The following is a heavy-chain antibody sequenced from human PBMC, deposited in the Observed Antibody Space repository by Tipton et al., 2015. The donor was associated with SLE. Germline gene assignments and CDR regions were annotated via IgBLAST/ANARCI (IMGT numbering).Heavy chain of an antibody. CDR2: MFPGDSDT. D-gene: IGHD3-10*01. CDR1: GYSFTSYW. Sequence: VQLVQSGAEVKKPGESLKISCKVSGYSFTSYWIGWVRQMPGKGLEWMGIMFPGDSDTKYSPSFQGRVTMAADKSISTAYLLWSSLKASDTAMYYCARLGSLNYRYFDVWGPGTLVTVSS. CDR3: ARLGSLNYRYFDV. V-gene: IGHV5-51*03. J-gene: IGHJ2*01.